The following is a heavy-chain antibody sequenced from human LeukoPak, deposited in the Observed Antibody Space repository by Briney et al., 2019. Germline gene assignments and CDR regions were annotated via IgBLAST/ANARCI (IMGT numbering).Heavy chain of an antibody. Sequence: PSETLSLTCTVSGYSISSGYYWGWIRQPPGKGLEWIGNIYPTGSTYYNPSLKSRVTISVDTSKNQFSLKLSSVTAADTAVYYCARPGSSSRNRYFDYWGQGTLVTVSS. D-gene: IGHD6-13*01. CDR3: ARPGSSSRNRYFDY. V-gene: IGHV4-38-2*02. CDR2: IYPTGST. CDR1: GYSISSGYY. J-gene: IGHJ4*02.